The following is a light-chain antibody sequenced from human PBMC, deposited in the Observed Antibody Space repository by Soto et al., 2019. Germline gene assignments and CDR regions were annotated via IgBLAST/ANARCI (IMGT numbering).Light chain of an antibody. CDR1: QSILYSSNNKNY. Sequence: DIVMTQSPDSLAVSLGERATINCKSSQSILYSSNNKNYLAWYQQKPGQPPKLFIYWASTRESGVPDRFSGSGSGTDFTLTISGLQAEDGAVYYCQQYYSAPLTFGGGTKVEIK. CDR3: QQYYSAPLT. J-gene: IGKJ4*01. CDR2: WAS. V-gene: IGKV4-1*01.